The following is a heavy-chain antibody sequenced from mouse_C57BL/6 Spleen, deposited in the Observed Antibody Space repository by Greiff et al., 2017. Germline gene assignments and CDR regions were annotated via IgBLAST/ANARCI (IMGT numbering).Heavy chain of an antibody. D-gene: IGHD1-1*01. V-gene: IGHV5-17*01. CDR3: ARDYYCSSSPTYFDV. CDR1: GFTFSDYG. J-gene: IGHJ1*03. CDR2: ISSGSSTI. Sequence: EVKLMESGGGLVKPGGSLKLSCAASGFTFSDYGMHWVRQAPEKGLEWVAYISSGSSTIYYADTVKGRFTISRDTAKNTLFLQMTSLRSEDTAMYYCARDYYCSSSPTYFDVWGTGTTVTVSS.